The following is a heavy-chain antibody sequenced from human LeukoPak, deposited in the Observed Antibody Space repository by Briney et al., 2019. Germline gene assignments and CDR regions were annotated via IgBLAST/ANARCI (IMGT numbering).Heavy chain of an antibody. Sequence: GGSLRLSCAASGFTFSSYAMSWVRQAPGKGLEWVPAISGSGATTYYADSVKGRFTISRDKSNNTLYLQMNSLRAEDTAVYYCAKDYAYYYGSGIGGFDYWGQGTLVTVSS. J-gene: IGHJ4*02. D-gene: IGHD3-10*01. CDR3: AKDYAYYYGSGIGGFDY. CDR1: GFTFSSYA. CDR2: ISGSGATT. V-gene: IGHV3-23*01.